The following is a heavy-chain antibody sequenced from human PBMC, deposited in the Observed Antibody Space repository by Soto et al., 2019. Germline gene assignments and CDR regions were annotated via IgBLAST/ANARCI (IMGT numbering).Heavy chain of an antibody. CDR3: VHTRHDVEGYYDSSGPSGHFDY. D-gene: IGHD3-22*01. CDR2: IYWDDDK. J-gene: IGHJ4*02. V-gene: IGHV2-5*02. CDR1: GFSLSTSGVG. Sequence: QITLKESGPPLVKPTQTLTLTCTFSGFSLSTSGVGVGWIRQPPGKALEWLALIYWDDDKRYSPSLKSRLTITKDTSKNXXVXTXXNMDPVDTATYYCVHTRHDVEGYYDSSGPSGHFDYWGQGTLVTVSS.